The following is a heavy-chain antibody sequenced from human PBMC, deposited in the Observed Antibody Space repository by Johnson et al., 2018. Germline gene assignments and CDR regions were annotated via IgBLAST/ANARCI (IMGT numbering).Heavy chain of an antibody. D-gene: IGHD1-7*01. CDR3: TRAVYNWNYGHREDYYYYMDV. CDR2: IIPILGIA. V-gene: IGHV1-69*04. Sequence: QVQLVQSGAEVKKPGSSVKVSCKASGGTFSSYTISWVRQAPGQGLEWMGRIIPILGIANYAQKFQGRVTITADKSTSTAYMELSSLRSEDTAVYYCTRAVYNWNYGHREDYYYYMDVWGKGTTVTVSS. J-gene: IGHJ6*03. CDR1: GGTFSSYT.